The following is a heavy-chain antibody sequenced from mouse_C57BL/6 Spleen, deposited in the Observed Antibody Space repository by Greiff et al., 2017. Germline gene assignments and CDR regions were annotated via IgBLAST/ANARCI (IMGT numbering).Heavy chain of an antibody. D-gene: IGHD1-1*02. V-gene: IGHV1-15*01. J-gene: IGHJ1*03. CDR2: IDPETGGT. CDR3: TSHGYFDV. Sequence: VQLQQSGAELVRPGASVTLSCKASGYTFTDYEMHWVKQTPVHGLEWIGAIDPETGGTAYNQKFKGKAILTADKSSSTAYMELRSLTSVDSAVYYCTSHGYFDVWGTGTTVTVSS. CDR1: GYTFTDYE.